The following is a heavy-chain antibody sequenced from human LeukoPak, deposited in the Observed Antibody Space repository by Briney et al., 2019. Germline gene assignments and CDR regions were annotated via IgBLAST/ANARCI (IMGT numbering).Heavy chain of an antibody. D-gene: IGHD6-19*01. V-gene: IGHV3-11*01. Sequence: PGGSLRLSCAASGFTFSDYYMSWIRQAPGKGLEWVSYISSSGSTIYYADSVKGRFTISRDNAKNSLNLQMNSLRAEDTAVYYCARDRIAVAGTNFDYWGQGTLVTVSS. CDR3: ARDRIAVAGTNFDY. CDR1: GFTFSDYY. CDR2: ISSSGSTI. J-gene: IGHJ4*02.